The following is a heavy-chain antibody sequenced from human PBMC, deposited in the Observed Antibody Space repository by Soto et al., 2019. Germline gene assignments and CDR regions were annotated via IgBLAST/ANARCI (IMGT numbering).Heavy chain of an antibody. V-gene: IGHV1-8*01. Sequence: QVQLVQSGAEVKKPGAAVKVSCKASGYTFTNYDINWVRQATGQGHEWRGWMNPISGNTGYAQRFQGRVTLTRNTSISTAYMELSSLRSEDTAVYYCASAREYDAFDIWGQGTMVTVSS. CDR3: ASAREYDAFDI. CDR2: MNPISGNT. J-gene: IGHJ3*02. CDR1: GYTFTNYD.